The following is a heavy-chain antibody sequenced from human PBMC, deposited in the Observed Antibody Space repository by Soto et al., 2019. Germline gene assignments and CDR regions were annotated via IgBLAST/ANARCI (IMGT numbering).Heavy chain of an antibody. CDR3: ARLHGYCISSSCHGHYAMDV. V-gene: IGHV4-39*01. CDR2: IYYSGNT. Sequence: PSETLSLTCSVSGDYISNRNYHLGWTRQPPGKGLEWIGSIYYSGNTYYNPSLNSRVTVSVDTSKNQFSLKVTSVTAADTAVYYCARLHGYCISSSCHGHYAMDVWGQGTTVTVSS. D-gene: IGHD2-2*01. J-gene: IGHJ6*02. CDR1: GDYISNRNYH.